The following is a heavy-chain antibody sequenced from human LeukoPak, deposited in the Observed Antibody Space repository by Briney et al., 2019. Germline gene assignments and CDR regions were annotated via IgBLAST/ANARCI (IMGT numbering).Heavy chain of an antibody. J-gene: IGHJ6*04. CDR1: VYPYWFC. V-gene: IGHV3-48*03. D-gene: IGHD3-10*02. CDR2: ISSSGSTI. CDR3: AELGITMIGGV. Sequence: GGPLRLSCAASVYPYWFCEEMCPPGARGGGREGVSYISSSGSTIYYADSVKGRFTISRDNAKNSLYLQMNSLRAEDTAVYYCAELGITMIGGVWGKGTTVTISS.